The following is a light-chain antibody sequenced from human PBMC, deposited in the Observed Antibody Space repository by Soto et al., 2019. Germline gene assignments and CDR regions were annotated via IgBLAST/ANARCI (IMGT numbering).Light chain of an antibody. CDR1: QSISNW. J-gene: IGKJ4*01. CDR3: QQSYSTPVT. CDR2: KAS. Sequence: DIQMTQSPSTLSASVGDRVIITCRASQSISNWLAWYQQKPGKAPNLLIYKASSLKSGVPSRFSGSGSGTEFTLTISSLQPEDFATYYCQQSYSTPVTFGGGTKVDTK. V-gene: IGKV1-5*03.